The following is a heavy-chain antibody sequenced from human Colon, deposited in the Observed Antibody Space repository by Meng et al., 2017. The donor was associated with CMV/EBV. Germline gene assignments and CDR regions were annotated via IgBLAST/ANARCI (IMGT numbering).Heavy chain of an antibody. CDR1: GDSVSSNSAA. D-gene: IGHD6-19*01. V-gene: IGHV6-1*01. Sequence: QPPLPQSGPGLVKPSQTLSLTCAISGDSVSSNSAAWNWIRQSQSRGLEWLGRTYYRSQWYNEYAVSVRSRITINPDTAKNQFSLQLNSVTPEDTAVYYCARGGKYTSGSYFDPWGQGTLVTVSS. CDR3: ARGGKYTSGSYFDP. CDR2: TYYRSQWYN. J-gene: IGHJ5*02.